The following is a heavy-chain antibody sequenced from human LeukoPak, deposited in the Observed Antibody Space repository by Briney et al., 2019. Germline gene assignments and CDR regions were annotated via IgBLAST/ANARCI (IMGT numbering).Heavy chain of an antibody. J-gene: IGHJ4*02. CDR3: AKVSPAGTPIRYFDF. CDR1: GFTFSNYA. D-gene: IGHD1-7*01. CDR2: ISGSGSST. Sequence: GGSLSLSCAASGFTFSNYAMSWVRQAPGKGLEWVSSISGSGSSTYYADSVKGRFTISRDNSQNTLYLQMNSLRAEDTAIYYCAKVSPAGTPIRYFDFWGQGTLVTVSS. V-gene: IGHV3-23*01.